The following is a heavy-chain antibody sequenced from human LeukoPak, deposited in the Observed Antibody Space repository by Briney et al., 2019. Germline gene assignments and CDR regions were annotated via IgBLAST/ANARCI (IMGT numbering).Heavy chain of an antibody. V-gene: IGHV4-34*01. CDR3: ARVLGSGWYGLIDY. J-gene: IGHJ4*02. Sequence: PSETLSLTCAVYGGSFSGYYWSWIRQPPGKGLERIGEINHSGSTNYNPSLKSRVTISVDTSKNQFSLKLSSVTAADTAVYYCARVLGSGWYGLIDYWGQGTLVTVSS. CDR2: INHSGST. D-gene: IGHD6-19*01. CDR1: GGSFSGYY.